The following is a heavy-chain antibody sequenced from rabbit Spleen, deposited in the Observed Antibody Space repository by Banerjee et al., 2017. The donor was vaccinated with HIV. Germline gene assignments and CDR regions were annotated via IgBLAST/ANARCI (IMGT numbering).Heavy chain of an antibody. V-gene: IGHV1S45*01. CDR3: AKFYAGYGDFGFAAM. J-gene: IGHJ3*01. Sequence: QEQLEESGGDLVKPGASLTLTCKASGLDFSSRYWICWVRQAPGKGLEWIACIDVAKYGTTYYASWAKGRFTISKTSSTTVTLQMTSLTVADTATYFCAKFYAGYGDFGFAAMWGQGTLVTVS. CDR2: IDVAKYGTT. D-gene: IGHD7-1*01. CDR1: GLDFSSRYW.